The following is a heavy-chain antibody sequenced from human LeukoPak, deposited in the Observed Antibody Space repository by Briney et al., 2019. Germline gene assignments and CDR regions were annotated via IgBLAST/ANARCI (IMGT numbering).Heavy chain of an antibody. J-gene: IGHJ4*02. V-gene: IGHV3-30*02. CDR2: IRYDGSNK. CDR3: AKDSTLYYDILTGSDY. Sequence: GGSLRLSCAASGFTFSSYSMNWVRQAPGKGLEWVAFIRYDGSNKYYADSVKGRFTISRDNSKNTLYLQMNSLRAEDTAVYYCAKDSTLYYDILTGSDYWGQGTLVTVSS. D-gene: IGHD3-9*01. CDR1: GFTFSSYS.